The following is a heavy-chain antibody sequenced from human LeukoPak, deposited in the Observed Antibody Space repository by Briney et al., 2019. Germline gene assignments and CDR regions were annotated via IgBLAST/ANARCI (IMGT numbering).Heavy chain of an antibody. V-gene: IGHV4-38-2*02. CDR2: IYHNGST. Sequence: KPSETLSLTCTVFGSSINSVYSWGWIRQPPGKGLEWIGSIYHNGSTYYNSSLKSRVTISVHTSENQFSLKLSSVTAADTAVYYCASYKTYYDSSGNPFDYWGQGTLVTVSS. J-gene: IGHJ4*02. CDR1: GSSINSVYS. D-gene: IGHD3-22*01. CDR3: ASYKTYYDSSGNPFDY.